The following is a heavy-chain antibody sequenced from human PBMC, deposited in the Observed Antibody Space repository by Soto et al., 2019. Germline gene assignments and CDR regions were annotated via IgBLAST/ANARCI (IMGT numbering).Heavy chain of an antibody. CDR3: ATTWVGDGQVHTNGYFYLDF. D-gene: IGHD2-8*01. CDR2: VYYGGRA. J-gene: IGHJ4*02. CDR1: GGFISSSPYY. V-gene: IGHV4-39*01. Sequence: QVQLQQSGPRLVKPAETLSLTCSVAGGFISSSPYYWGWVRQSPGKGLEWIGNVYYGGRAYYNPSLKSRVTISLDTYTNQFSLHLTSVIAADTAVYYCATTWVGDGQVHTNGYFYLDFWGQGSLVTVSS.